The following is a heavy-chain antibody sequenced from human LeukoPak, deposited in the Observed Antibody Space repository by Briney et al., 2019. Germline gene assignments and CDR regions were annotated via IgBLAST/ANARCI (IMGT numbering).Heavy chain of an antibody. CDR3: ARDGYNYGYDY. V-gene: IGHV3-30*03. D-gene: IGHD5-18*01. Sequence: GRSLRLSCAASGFTFSSYVMHWVRQAPGKGLERVALTSYGGDFKYTADSVKGRITISRDNSKNTLYLQMDSLRSDDTAVYYCARDGYNYGYDYWGQGTLVTVSS. J-gene: IGHJ4*02. CDR1: GFTFSSYV. CDR2: TSYGGDFK.